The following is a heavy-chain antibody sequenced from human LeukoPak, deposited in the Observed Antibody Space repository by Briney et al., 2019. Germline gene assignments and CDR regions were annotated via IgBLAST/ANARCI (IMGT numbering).Heavy chain of an antibody. CDR1: GYTFTGYY. CDR3: ARGTYYYDSSGYYSLEY. J-gene: IGHJ4*02. D-gene: IGHD3-22*01. V-gene: IGHV1-2*06. Sequence: ASVKVSCKASGYTFTGYYMHWVRQAPGQALEWMGRINPHSGGTNNAQKYRGRDTMTRDTSISTAYMELSRLRSDDTAVYYCARGTYYYDSSGYYSLEYWGQGTLVTVSS. CDR2: INPHSGGT.